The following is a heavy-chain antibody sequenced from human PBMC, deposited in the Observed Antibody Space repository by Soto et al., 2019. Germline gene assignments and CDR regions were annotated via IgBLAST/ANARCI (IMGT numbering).Heavy chain of an antibody. CDR1: GFSLSTSGVG. D-gene: IGHD2-2*01. CDR3: AHTFIDIVVVPAANTYYMDV. V-gene: IGHV2-5*02. Sequence: QITLKESGPPLVKPTQTLTLTCTFSGFSLSTSGVGVGWIRQPPGKALEWLALIYWDDDKRYSPSLKSRLTITKDTSKNQVVLTMTNMDPVDTATYYCAHTFIDIVVVPAANTYYMDVWGKGTTVTVSS. CDR2: IYWDDDK. J-gene: IGHJ6*03.